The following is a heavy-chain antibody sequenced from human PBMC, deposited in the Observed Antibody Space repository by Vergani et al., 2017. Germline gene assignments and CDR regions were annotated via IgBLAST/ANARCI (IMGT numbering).Heavy chain of an antibody. CDR1: GGSISSGGYS. CDR2: IYHSGST. CDR3: AREPTQYSGYAI. J-gene: IGHJ3*02. D-gene: IGHD5-12*01. Sequence: QVQLQESGPGLVKPSQTLSLTCTVSGGSISSGGYSWSWIRQPPGKGLEWIGYIYHSGSTYYNPSLKSRVTISVDRSKNQFSLKLSSVTAADTAVYYCAREPTQYSGYAIWGQGTMVTVSS. V-gene: IGHV4-30-2*01.